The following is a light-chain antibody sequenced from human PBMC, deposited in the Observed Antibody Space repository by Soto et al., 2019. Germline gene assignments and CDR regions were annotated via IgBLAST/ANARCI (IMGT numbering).Light chain of an antibody. V-gene: IGKV4-1*01. CDR2: WAS. CDR1: QSVLYSSNNRNY. Sequence: DIVMPPSPDSLAVSLGERVTINCKSSQSVLYSSNNRNYLAWYQQKPGQPPKLLIYWASTRESGVPDRFSGSGSGTDFTLTISSLQAEDVAVYYCQQYYNTPLTFGGGTKVDI. CDR3: QQYYNTPLT. J-gene: IGKJ4*01.